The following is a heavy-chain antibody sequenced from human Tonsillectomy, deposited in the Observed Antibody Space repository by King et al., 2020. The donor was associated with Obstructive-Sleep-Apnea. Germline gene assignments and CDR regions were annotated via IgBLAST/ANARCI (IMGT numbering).Heavy chain of an antibody. Sequence: VQLVESGGGLVQPGGSLRLSCAASGFTFRSYSMNWVRQAPGKGLEWVSYISTSSSAIYYADSVKGRFIISRDNAENSLYLQMNSVRAEDTAVYWCARDRQQLVPGYYYYGLDGWGQGTTVTVSS. D-gene: IGHD6-13*01. CDR1: GFTFRSYS. CDR2: ISTSSSAI. V-gene: IGHV3-48*04. J-gene: IGHJ6*02. CDR3: ARDRQQLVPGYYYYGLDG.